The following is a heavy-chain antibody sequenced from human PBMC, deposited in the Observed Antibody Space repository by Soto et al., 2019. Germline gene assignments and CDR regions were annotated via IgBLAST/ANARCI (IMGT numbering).Heavy chain of an antibody. D-gene: IGHD2-2*02. Sequence: GGSLRLSCAASGFTFSSYAMSWVRQAPGKGLEWVSAISGSGGSTYYADSVKGRFTISRDNSKNTLYLQMNSLRAEDTAVYYCAKDHCSSTSCYTGPYGMDVWGQGTTVTVSS. J-gene: IGHJ6*02. V-gene: IGHV3-23*01. CDR2: ISGSGGST. CDR3: AKDHCSSTSCYTGPYGMDV. CDR1: GFTFSSYA.